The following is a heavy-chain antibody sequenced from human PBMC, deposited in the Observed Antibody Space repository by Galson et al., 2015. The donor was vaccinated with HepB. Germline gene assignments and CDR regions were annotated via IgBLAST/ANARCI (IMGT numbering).Heavy chain of an antibody. D-gene: IGHD1-26*01. CDR1: GFTFSNYG. V-gene: IGHV3-30-3*01. J-gene: IGHJ4*02. CDR3: GRDRSGSYAIDF. CDR2: ISHDGSTK. Sequence: SLRLSCAASGFTFSNYGMHWVRQAPGKGLEWVAEISHDGSTKYDADSVKGRFTISRDNSNNTLYLQMNSLRPEDTAIYYCGRDRSGSYAIDFWGQGTLVIVSS.